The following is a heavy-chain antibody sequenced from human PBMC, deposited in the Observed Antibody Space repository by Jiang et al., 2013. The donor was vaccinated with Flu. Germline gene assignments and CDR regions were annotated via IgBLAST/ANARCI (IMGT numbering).Heavy chain of an antibody. CDR3: ARVSFDGYSYVYYFDY. Sequence: GAEVKKPGASVKLSCKTSGYTFTNYYMHWVRQAPGQGLEWMGVINPSDGNTNYAQKFQGKVTMTRDTSTSSVYMELRSLRSEDTAVYFCARVSFDGYSYVYYFDYWGQGNPGSPSPQ. J-gene: IGHJ4*02. CDR1: GYTFTNYY. D-gene: IGHD5-18*01. CDR2: INPSDGNT. V-gene: IGHV1-46*01.